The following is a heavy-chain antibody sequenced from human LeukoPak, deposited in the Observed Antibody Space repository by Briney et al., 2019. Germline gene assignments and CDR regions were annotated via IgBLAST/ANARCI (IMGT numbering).Heavy chain of an antibody. V-gene: IGHV3-21*01. D-gene: IGHD3-10*01. J-gene: IGHJ4*02. Sequence: GVSLRLSCAASGFTFSSYTMNWVRQAPGKGLEWVSSISGGTTYIYYADSVKGRFTISRDNAKNSLYLQMNSLRAEDTAVYYCKDGSGNYWGQGTLVTVSS. CDR2: ISGGTTYI. CDR1: GFTFSSYT. CDR3: KDGSGNY.